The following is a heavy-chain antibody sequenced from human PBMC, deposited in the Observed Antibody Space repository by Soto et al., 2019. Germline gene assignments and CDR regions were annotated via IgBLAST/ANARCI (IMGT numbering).Heavy chain of an antibody. CDR3: AKARAQYYDFWSGYPVDY. J-gene: IGHJ4*02. V-gene: IGHV3-23*01. CDR2: ISGSGGST. D-gene: IGHD3-3*01. CDR1: GVTFSSDA. Sequence: PRASLPLSRAASGVTFSSDAMGGVRRAPGKGLEWVSAISGSGGSTYYADSVKGRFTISRDNSKNTLYLQMNSLRAEDTAVYYCAKARAQYYDFWSGYPVDYWGQGT.